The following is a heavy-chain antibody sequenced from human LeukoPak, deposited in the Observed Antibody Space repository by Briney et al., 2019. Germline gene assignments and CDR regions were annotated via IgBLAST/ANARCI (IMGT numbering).Heavy chain of an antibody. CDR2: INPNSGGT. CDR1: GYTFTGYY. CDR3: ARELVGAHGAFDI. V-gene: IGHV1-2*02. J-gene: IGHJ3*02. D-gene: IGHD1-26*01. Sequence: ASVKVSCKASGYTFTGYYMHWVRQAPGQGLEWMGWINPNSGGTNYAQKFQGRVTMTRDTSISTAYMELSRLRSGDTAVYYCARELVGAHGAFDIWGQGTMVTVSS.